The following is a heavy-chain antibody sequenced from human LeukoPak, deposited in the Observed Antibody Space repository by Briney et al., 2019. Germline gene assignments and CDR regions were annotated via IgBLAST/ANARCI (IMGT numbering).Heavy chain of an antibody. Sequence: SETLSLTCTVSGGSISSHYWSWIRQPPGKGLGWIGYIYYSGSTNYNPSLKSRVTISVDTSKNQFSLKLSSVTAADTAVYYCARGGTMVRGVIISGWFDPWGQGTLVTVSS. J-gene: IGHJ5*02. D-gene: IGHD3-10*01. V-gene: IGHV4-59*11. CDR2: IYYSGST. CDR1: GGSISSHY. CDR3: ARGGTMVRGVIISGWFDP.